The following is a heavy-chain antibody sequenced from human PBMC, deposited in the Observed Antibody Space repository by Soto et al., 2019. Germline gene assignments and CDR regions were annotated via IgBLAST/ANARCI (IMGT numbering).Heavy chain of an antibody. CDR2: IYYSGST. V-gene: IGHV4-39*01. D-gene: IGHD3-10*01. J-gene: IGHJ4*02. CDR1: GGSISSSSYY. CDR3: ARSVLLLWFGEDR. Sequence: SETLSLTCTVSGGSISSSSYYWGWIRQPPGKGLEWIGSIYYSGSTYYNPSLKSRVTISVDTSKNQFSLKLSSVTAADTAVYYCARSVLLLWFGEDRWGQGTLVTVSS.